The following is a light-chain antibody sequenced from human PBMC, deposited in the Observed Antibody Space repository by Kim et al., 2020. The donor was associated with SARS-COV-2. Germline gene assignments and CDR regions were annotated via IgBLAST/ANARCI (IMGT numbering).Light chain of an antibody. Sequence: EIVLTQSPGTLSLSPGERATLSCRASQSVSNNFLAWYQHKPGQAPRLLIYDVSIRATDTPDRFSGSGSGTDFTLTISRLQPEDFGVYYCQQFATSLSFGGGTKVDIK. CDR3: QQFATSLS. V-gene: IGKV3-20*01. CDR2: DVS. CDR1: QSVSNNF. J-gene: IGKJ4*01.